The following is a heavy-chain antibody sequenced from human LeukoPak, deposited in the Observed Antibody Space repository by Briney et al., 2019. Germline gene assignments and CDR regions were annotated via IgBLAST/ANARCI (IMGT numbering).Heavy chain of an antibody. V-gene: IGHV3-48*03. CDR3: ARSTGGRYPRFDH. D-gene: IGHD1-26*01. J-gene: IGHJ4*02. CDR1: GFPFSSYE. Sequence: GGSPRLSCAASGFPFSSYEMNWVRQAPGKGLEWVSYICSSGYTIYYADSMKGRFSISRDTTSNSVYLQMNVLRAEGTGVYYCARSTGGRYPRFDHWGQGIPVTVSS. CDR2: ICSSGYTI.